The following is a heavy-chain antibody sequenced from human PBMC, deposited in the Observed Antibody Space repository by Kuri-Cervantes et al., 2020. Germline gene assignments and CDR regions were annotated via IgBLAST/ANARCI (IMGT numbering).Heavy chain of an antibody. CDR1: GFTFSDYY. CDR3: VGGAYSYGYSVS. Sequence: GESLKISCAASGFTFSDYYMSWIRQAPGKGLEWVSYISSSGSTIYYADSVKGRFTISRDNARNSLYLQMNSLRDEDTAVYYCVGGAYSYGYSVSWGQGTLVTVSS. J-gene: IGHJ5*02. D-gene: IGHD5-18*01. CDR2: ISSSGSTI. V-gene: IGHV3-11*04.